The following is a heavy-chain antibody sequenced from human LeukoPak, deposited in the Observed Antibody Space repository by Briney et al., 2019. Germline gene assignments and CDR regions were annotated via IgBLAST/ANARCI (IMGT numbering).Heavy chain of an antibody. Sequence: PGGSLRLSCAASGFTFSNYAMHWVRQAPGKGLEWVAVIPYDGTNKYYADSVKGRFTISRDNSKNTLDLQMNSLRAEDTAVYYCARDQSVYFYYGMDVWGQGTTVTVSS. J-gene: IGHJ6*02. CDR3: ARDQSVYFYYGMDV. CDR2: IPYDGTNK. CDR1: GFTFSNYA. V-gene: IGHV3-30-3*01.